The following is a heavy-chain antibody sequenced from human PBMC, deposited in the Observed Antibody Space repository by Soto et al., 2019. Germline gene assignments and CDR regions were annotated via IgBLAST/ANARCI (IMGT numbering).Heavy chain of an antibody. V-gene: IGHV3-15*01. J-gene: IGHJ3*02. D-gene: IGHD6-13*01. CDR3: TTEGSKGIAAALGAFDI. CDR2: IKSKTDGGTT. Sequence: GGSLRLSCAASGFTFSNAWMSWVRQAPGKGLEWVGRIKSKTDGGTTDYAAPVKGRFTISRDDSKNTLYLQMNSLKTEDTAVYYCTTEGSKGIAAALGAFDIWGQGTMVTVSS. CDR1: GFTFSNAW.